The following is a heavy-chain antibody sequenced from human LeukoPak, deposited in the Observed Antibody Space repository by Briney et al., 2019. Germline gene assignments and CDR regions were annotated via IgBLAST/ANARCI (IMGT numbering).Heavy chain of an antibody. J-gene: IGHJ4*02. V-gene: IGHV5-51*01. CDR3: ARSYYFDTSGYYSETFDY. D-gene: IGHD3-22*01. CDR2: FYPGDSDT. CDR1: GYSFTNYW. Sequence: GEPLKISCKGSGYSFTNYWIAWVRQMPGKGLEWMGIFYPGDSDTRYSPSFQGQVTISADKSISAAFLQWSSLKASDTAMYYCARSYYFDTSGYYSETFDYWGQGTLVTVSS.